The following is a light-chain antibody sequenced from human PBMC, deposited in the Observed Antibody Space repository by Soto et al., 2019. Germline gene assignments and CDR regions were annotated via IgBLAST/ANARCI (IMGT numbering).Light chain of an antibody. Sequence: DIQLTQSPSFLSASVGDKVTVTCRASQGINSYLAWYQQKPGKAPKLLIYTASTLQSGVPSRFSGSGSGTEFTLTITSLQPEDFAAYYCQQLNSYPLTFGGGTKVDIK. V-gene: IGKV1-9*01. J-gene: IGKJ4*01. CDR2: TAS. CDR3: QQLNSYPLT. CDR1: QGINSY.